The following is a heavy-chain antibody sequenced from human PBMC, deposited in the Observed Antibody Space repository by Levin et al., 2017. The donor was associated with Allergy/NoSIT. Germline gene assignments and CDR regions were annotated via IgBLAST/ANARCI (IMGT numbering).Heavy chain of an antibody. CDR3: ARPPPGYSIGWFYP. Sequence: SETLSLTCTVSGGSISSGSYYWGWIRQPPGKGLEWIGSIYYSGNTYYNPSLKSRVTISVDTSKNQFSLKLSSVTAADTAVYYCARPPPGYSIGWFYPWGQGTLVTVSS. D-gene: IGHD1-26*01. J-gene: IGHJ5*02. V-gene: IGHV4-39*01. CDR2: IYYSGNT. CDR1: GGSISSGSYY.